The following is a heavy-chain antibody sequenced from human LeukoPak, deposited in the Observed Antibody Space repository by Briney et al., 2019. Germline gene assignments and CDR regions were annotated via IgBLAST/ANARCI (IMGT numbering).Heavy chain of an antibody. CDR3: ARGSCRLSSLFDP. Sequence: PSETLSLTCAVYGGSFSGYYWSWIRQPPGKGLEWIGEINHSGSTNYNPSLKSRVTISVDTSKNQFSLKLSSVTAADTAVYYCARGSCRLSSLFDPWGQGNPGHRLL. J-gene: IGHJ5*02. CDR1: GGSFSGYY. V-gene: IGHV4-34*01. CDR2: INHSGST.